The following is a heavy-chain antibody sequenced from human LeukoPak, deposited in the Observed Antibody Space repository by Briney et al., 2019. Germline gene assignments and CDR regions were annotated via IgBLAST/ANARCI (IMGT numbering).Heavy chain of an antibody. V-gene: IGHV4-59*01. J-gene: IGHJ4*02. CDR3: ARADYDTSAYYYTFDY. Sequence: SETLSLTCTVSGGSIDGYYWSWIRQPPEKGLEWIGYIYYRGSTNYNPSLESRVTISLDTSKNQFPLNLSSVTAADTAVYYCARADYDTSAYYYTFDYWGQGTLVTVSS. CDR2: IYYRGST. D-gene: IGHD3-22*01. CDR1: GGSIDGYY.